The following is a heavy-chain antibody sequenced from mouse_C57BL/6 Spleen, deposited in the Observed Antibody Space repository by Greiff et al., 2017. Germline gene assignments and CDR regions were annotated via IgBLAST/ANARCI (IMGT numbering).Heavy chain of an antibody. Sequence: QVTLKVSGPGILQPSQTLSLTCSFSGFSLSTFGMGVGWIRQPSGKGLEWLAHTWWDDDKYYNPALKSRLPISKDTSKNQVFLKIANVDTADTATYYCARIRSRAGYGNYDYWGQGTTLTVSS. D-gene: IGHD2-1*01. CDR3: ARIRSRAGYGNYDY. CDR1: GFSLSTFGMG. CDR2: TWWDDDK. J-gene: IGHJ2*01. V-gene: IGHV8-8*01.